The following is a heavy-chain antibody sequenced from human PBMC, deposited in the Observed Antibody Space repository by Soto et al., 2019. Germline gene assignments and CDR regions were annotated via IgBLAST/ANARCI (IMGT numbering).Heavy chain of an antibody. CDR1: EYTFSSYA. Sequence: EVQLVESGGGLVHPGGYLRLSCEVSEYTFSSYAMSWVRQAPGKGLEWVSTISGSGVSTYYGDSVKGRFTISRDNSKNTLYLQMNSLRVEDTAMYYSAKDRGVVVVVTPGGSFDLWGQGTMVTVSS. J-gene: IGHJ3*01. V-gene: IGHV3-23*04. D-gene: IGHD3-22*01. CDR2: ISGSGVST. CDR3: AKDRGVVVVVTPGGSFDL.